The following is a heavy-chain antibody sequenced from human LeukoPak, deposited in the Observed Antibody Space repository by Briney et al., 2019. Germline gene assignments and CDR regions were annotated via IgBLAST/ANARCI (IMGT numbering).Heavy chain of an antibody. CDR1: GDSVSSNSAA. J-gene: IGHJ6*02. CDR3: ARGGSSWEYYYYGMDV. V-gene: IGHV6-1*01. Sequence: SQTLSLTCAISGDSVSSNSAAWNWIRQSPSRGLEWLGRTYYGSKWYNDYAVSVKSRITINPDTSKNQFSLQLNSVTPEDTAVYYCARGGSSWEYYYYGMDVWGQGTTVTVPS. CDR2: TYYGSKWYN. D-gene: IGHD6-13*01.